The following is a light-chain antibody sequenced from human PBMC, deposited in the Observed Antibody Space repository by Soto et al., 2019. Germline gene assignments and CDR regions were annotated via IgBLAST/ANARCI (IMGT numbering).Light chain of an antibody. J-gene: IGKJ1*01. CDR1: QGISSY. CDR3: QQSYSTPRT. V-gene: IGKV1-9*01. Sequence: DIQLTQSPSLLSASVGDRVTITCRASQGISSYLAWYQQKPGKAPKLLISDAYTLQSGVPSRFSGSGSGTEFTLAISSLQPEDFATYYCQQSYSTPRTFGQGTKVEIK. CDR2: DAY.